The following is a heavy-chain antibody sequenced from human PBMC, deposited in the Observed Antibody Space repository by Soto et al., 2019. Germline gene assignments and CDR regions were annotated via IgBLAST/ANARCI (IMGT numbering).Heavy chain of an antibody. J-gene: IGHJ4*02. CDR3: ARDLGGDSLDY. Sequence: VKLVESGGGVVQPGRSLRLSCAASGFTFSSYVTHWVRQGPGKGLEWVALIWYDGSNKYYADSVKGRFTISRDNSKNTLYLQMNSLRAEDTAVYYCARDLGGDSLDYRGQGTLVTVSS. CDR2: IWYDGSNK. D-gene: IGHD2-21*02. V-gene: IGHV3-33*01. CDR1: GFTFSSYV.